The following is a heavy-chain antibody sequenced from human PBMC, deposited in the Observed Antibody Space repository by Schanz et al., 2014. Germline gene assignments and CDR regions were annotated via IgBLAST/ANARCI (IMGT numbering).Heavy chain of an antibody. D-gene: IGHD5-12*01. CDR1: EFSFSSFG. CDR3: ARSRGFDSIFDF. J-gene: IGHJ4*02. Sequence: EVQLVESGGGVVQPGGSLRLSCATSEFSFSSFGMNWVRQAPGKGLEWVSYISSSSSTIYYADSVKGRFTISRDNAKNSLYLQMNSLRAEDTAVYYCARSRGFDSIFDFWGQGTLVTVSS. CDR2: ISSSSSTI. V-gene: IGHV3-48*01.